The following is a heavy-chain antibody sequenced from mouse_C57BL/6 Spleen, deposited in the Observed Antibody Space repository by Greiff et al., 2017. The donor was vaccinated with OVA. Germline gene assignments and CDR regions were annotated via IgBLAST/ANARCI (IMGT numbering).Heavy chain of an antibody. CDR2: ISDGGSYT. J-gene: IGHJ4*01. Sequence: EVHLVESGGGLVKPGGSLKLSCAASGFTFSSYAMSWVRQTPEKRLEWVATISDGGSYTYYPDNVKGRFTISRDNAKNNLYLQMSHLKSEDTAMYYCARDGPMDYWGQGTSVTVSS. CDR3: ARDGPMDY. CDR1: GFTFSSYA. V-gene: IGHV5-4*01.